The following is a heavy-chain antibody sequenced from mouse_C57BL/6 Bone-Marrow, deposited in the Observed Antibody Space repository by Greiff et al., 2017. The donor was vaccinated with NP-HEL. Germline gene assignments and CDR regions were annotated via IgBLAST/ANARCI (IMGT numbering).Heavy chain of an antibody. D-gene: IGHD2-3*01. CDR3: ARGGLLRDAMDY. CDR2: INPSNGGT. CDR1: GYTFTSYW. J-gene: IGHJ4*01. Sequence: QVQLQQPGTELVKPGASVKLSCKASGYTFTSYWMHWVKQRPGQGLEWIGNINPSNGGTNYNEKFKSKATLTVDKSSSTAYMQLSILTSEDSAVYYCARGGLLRDAMDYWGQGTSVTVSS. V-gene: IGHV1-53*01.